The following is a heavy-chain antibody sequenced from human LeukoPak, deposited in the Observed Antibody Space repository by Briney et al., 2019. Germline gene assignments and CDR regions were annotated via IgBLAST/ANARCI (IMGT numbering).Heavy chain of an antibody. CDR3: AKAPVTSCRGAFCYPFDY. CDR1: GFIFNSYG. J-gene: IGHJ4*01. CDR2: IRYNGKDT. D-gene: IGHD2-21*01. Sequence: QPGGSLRLSCTASGFIFNSYGMHWVRQAPAKGLEWMTFIRYNGKDTYYADSVKGRFTISRDNSKNTVYLQMNSLRVEDAGVYYCAKAPVTSCRGAFCYPFDYWGHGTLVTVSS. V-gene: IGHV3-30*02.